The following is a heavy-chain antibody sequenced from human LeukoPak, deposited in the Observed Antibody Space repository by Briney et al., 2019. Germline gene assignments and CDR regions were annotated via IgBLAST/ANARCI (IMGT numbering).Heavy chain of an antibody. CDR3: AKRQQLVYYYYYMDV. CDR1: GLTFSSYG. Sequence: PGGSLRLSCAASGLTFSSYGMHWVRQAPGKGLEWVAFRRYDGSNKYYADSVKGRFTISRDNSKNTLYLQMNSLRAEDTAVYYCAKRQQLVYYYYYMDVWGKGTTVTISS. D-gene: IGHD6-13*01. J-gene: IGHJ6*03. V-gene: IGHV3-30*02. CDR2: RRYDGSNK.